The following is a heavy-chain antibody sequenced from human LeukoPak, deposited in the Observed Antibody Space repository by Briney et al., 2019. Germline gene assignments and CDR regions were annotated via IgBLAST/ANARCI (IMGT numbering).Heavy chain of an antibody. Sequence: GGSLRLSCAVSGFTFSSYAMNWVRQAPGKGLEWVSYISSSSRTIYYADSVKGRFTISRDNAKNSLYLQMNSLRDEDTAVYYCARDYYDGSGCSPFDFWGQGTLVTVSS. CDR2: ISSSSRTI. J-gene: IGHJ4*02. V-gene: IGHV3-48*02. CDR1: GFTFSSYA. D-gene: IGHD3-22*01. CDR3: ARDYYDGSGCSPFDF.